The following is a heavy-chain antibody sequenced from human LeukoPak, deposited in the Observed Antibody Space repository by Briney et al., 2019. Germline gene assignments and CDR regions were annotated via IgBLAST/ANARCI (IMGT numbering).Heavy chain of an antibody. V-gene: IGHV3-30*01. D-gene: IGHD3-22*01. Sequence: GGSLRLSCAASGFTFSSYAMHWVRQAPGKGLEWVAVISYDGSNKYYADSVKGRFTVSRDNSKNTLYLQMNSLRAEDTVVYYCARDPSSAYYYDSSGYQSGYWGQGTLVTVSS. J-gene: IGHJ4*02. CDR2: ISYDGSNK. CDR3: ARDPSSAYYYDSSGYQSGY. CDR1: GFTFSSYA.